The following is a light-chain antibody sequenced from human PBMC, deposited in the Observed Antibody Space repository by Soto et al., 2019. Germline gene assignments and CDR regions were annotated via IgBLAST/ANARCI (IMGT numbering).Light chain of an antibody. V-gene: IGLV1-40*01. J-gene: IGLJ1*01. CDR3: QSYDDSLSVHYV. CDR2: GNT. CDR1: SSNIGSTYD. Sequence: QPVLTQPPSVSGAPGQRVTISCTGSSSNIGSTYDVQWYQQLPGTAPKLLIHGNTNRPSGVPDRFSGSKSGTSASLAITGLQADDEGDYYCQSYDDSLSVHYVFGTGTKLTVL.